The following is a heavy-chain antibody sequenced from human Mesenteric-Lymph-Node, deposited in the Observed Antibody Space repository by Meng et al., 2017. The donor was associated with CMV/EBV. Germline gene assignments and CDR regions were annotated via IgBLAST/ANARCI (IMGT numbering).Heavy chain of an antibody. D-gene: IGHD3-10*01. J-gene: IGHJ5*02. CDR3: AREARGWFDP. CDR2: IGSSDYYI. CDR1: GFTFNSYS. Sequence: GGSLRLSCAASGFTFNSYSMNWVRQAPGKGLEWVAFIGSSDYYINYADSVKGRFTISRDNAKNSLYLQMNSLRAEDTAVYYCAREARGWFDPWGQGTLVTVSS. V-gene: IGHV3-21*01.